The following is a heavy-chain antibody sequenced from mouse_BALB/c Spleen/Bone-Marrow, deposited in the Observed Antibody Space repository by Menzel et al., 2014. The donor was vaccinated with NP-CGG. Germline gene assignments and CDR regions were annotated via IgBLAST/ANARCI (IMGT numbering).Heavy chain of an antibody. Sequence: QVQLQQPGPGLVQPSQSLSITCTVSGFSLTSYGVHWVRQSPGKGLEWLGVIWSGGSTDYNAAFISRLSISKDNSKGQVFFKMNSLQANDTAIYYCARNWGYGGNYGDYWGQGTLVTVSA. D-gene: IGHD1-1*02. CDR1: GFSLTSYG. CDR2: IWSGGST. CDR3: ARNWGYGGNYGDY. J-gene: IGHJ3*01. V-gene: IGHV2-2*02.